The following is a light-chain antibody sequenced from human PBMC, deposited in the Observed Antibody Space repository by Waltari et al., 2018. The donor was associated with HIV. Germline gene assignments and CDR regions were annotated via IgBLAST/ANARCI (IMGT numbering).Light chain of an antibody. CDR2: DAS. Sequence: DIQMTQSPSSLSASVGDSVSITCRASQSVSNKVLIYDASSLQSGVPSRFGGSGSGTDFTLTINSLQPDDFATYFCQQSYSSPQTFGPGTKVDIK. V-gene: IGKV1-39*01. CDR1: QSVSN. J-gene: IGKJ3*01. CDR3: QQSYSSPQT.